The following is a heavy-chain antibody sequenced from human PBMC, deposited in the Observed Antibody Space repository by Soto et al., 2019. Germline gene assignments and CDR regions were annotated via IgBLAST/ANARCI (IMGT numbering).Heavy chain of an antibody. V-gene: IGHV1-8*01. Sequence: GASVKSSCAATGSHSTMKDVSWARQDNGQGLEWMGWMKRGDGGTGYAQKFQGRVTINRDRSIATAYMDLNRLRSADTAIYYCARMATFASLYWFGP. CDR1: GSHSTMKD. CDR2: MKRGDGGT. D-gene: IGHD3-16*01. CDR3: ARMATFASLYWFGP. J-gene: IGHJ5*02.